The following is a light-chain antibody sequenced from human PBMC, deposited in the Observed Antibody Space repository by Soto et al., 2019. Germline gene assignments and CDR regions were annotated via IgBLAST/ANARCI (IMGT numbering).Light chain of an antibody. CDR1: QGVSSSY. Sequence: EIVLTQSPGTLSLSPGERATLSCRASQGVSSSYLAWYQQKPGQPPRLLIYGASSRATGIPDRFSGSGSGTDFTLTITSLEPEDFAVYYWQHYRTSFGGGTKVEIK. V-gene: IGKV3-20*01. CDR2: GAS. CDR3: QHYRTS. J-gene: IGKJ4*01.